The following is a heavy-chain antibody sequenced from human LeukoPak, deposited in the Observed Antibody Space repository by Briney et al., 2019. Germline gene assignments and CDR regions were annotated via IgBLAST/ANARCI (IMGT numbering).Heavy chain of an antibody. CDR3: ARGSIAAAATDYFDY. Sequence: SETLSLTCTVSGGSISSGGHYWSWIRQPAGEGLEWIGRIYTSGSTNYNPSLKSRVTMSVDTSKNQFSLKLSSVTAADTAVYYCARGSIAAAATDYFDYWGQGTLVTVSS. CDR2: IYTSGST. V-gene: IGHV4-61*02. D-gene: IGHD6-13*01. J-gene: IGHJ4*02. CDR1: GGSISSGGHY.